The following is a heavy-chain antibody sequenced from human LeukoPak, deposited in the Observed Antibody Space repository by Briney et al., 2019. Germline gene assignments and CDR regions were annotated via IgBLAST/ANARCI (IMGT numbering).Heavy chain of an antibody. CDR2: FYYSGST. J-gene: IGHJ3*02. Sequence: SETLSLTCTVSGGSLSSSTYYWDWIRQPPGTGLAWIGSFYYSGSTYYHPSLKSRVTISVDTSKNQFSLKLSSVTAADTAVYYCARAIDYYYDSSGYTDAFDIWGQGTMVTVSS. CDR1: GGSLSSSTYY. V-gene: IGHV4-39*01. D-gene: IGHD3-22*01. CDR3: ARAIDYYYDSSGYTDAFDI.